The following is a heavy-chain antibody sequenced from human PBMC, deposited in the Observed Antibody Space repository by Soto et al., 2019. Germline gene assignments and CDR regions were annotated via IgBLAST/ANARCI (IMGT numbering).Heavy chain of an antibody. J-gene: IGHJ3*02. Sequence: ASVKVSCKASGYTFTSYGISWVRQAPGQGLEWMGWISAYNGNTNYAQKLQCRVTMTTDTSTSTAYMELRSLRSDDTAVYYCAKDKGGVTTDAFDIWGQGTMVTVSS. CDR1: GYTFTSYG. V-gene: IGHV1-18*01. D-gene: IGHD3-3*01. CDR3: AKDKGGVTTDAFDI. CDR2: ISAYNGNT.